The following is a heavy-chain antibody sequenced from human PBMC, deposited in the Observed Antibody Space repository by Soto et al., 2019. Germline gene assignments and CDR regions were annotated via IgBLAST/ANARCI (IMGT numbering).Heavy chain of an antibody. D-gene: IGHD2-15*01. J-gene: IGHJ3*02. CDR3: ASVTGYCSGGSCYSGAFDI. V-gene: IGHV1-46*01. CDR1: GYTFTSYY. Sequence: ASVKVSCKASGYTFTSYYMHWVRQAPGQGLEWMGIINPSGGSTSYAQKFQGRVTMTRDTSTSTVYMELSSLRSEDTAVYYCASVTGYCSGGSCYSGAFDIWGQGTMVTVSS. CDR2: INPSGGST.